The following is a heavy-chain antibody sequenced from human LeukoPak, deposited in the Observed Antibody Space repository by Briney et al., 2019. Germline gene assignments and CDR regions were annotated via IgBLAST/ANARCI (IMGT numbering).Heavy chain of an antibody. CDR3: AKDPRPNYYDSSGYQGPRGY. CDR2: ISGSGGST. V-gene: IGHV3-23*01. Sequence: GGSLRLSCAASGFTFGSYAMSWVRQAPGKGLEWVSAISGSGGSTYYADSVKGRFTISRDNSKNTLYLQMNSLRAEDTAVYYCAKDPRPNYYDSSGYQGPRGYWGQGTLVTVSS. D-gene: IGHD3-22*01. CDR1: GFTFGSYA. J-gene: IGHJ4*02.